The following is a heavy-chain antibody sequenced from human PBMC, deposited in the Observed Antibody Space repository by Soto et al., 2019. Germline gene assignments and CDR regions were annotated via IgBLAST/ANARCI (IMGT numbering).Heavy chain of an antibody. CDR2: LHSGGDT. CDR1: GIPVSSNY. J-gene: IGHJ6*02. CDR3: ARDGPYYYASRMDV. V-gene: IGHV3-53*04. Sequence: EVQLVESGGGLVQPAGSLRLSCAASGIPVSSNYMTWVRQAPGKGLEWVSVLHSGGDTYYANSVKGRFTISRHDSTNTLFLQMNSLTAEDTAVYYCARDGPYYYASRMDVWGQGTRVSVSS. D-gene: IGHD3-10*01.